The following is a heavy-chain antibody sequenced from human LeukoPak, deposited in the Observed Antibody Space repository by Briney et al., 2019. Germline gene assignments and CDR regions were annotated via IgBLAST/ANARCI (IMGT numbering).Heavy chain of an antibody. CDR2: IYYSGST. V-gene: IGHV4-30-4*01. Sequence: PSQTLSLTCTVSGGSISSGDYYWRWIRQPPGKGLEWIGYIYYSGSTYYNPSLKSRVTISVDTSKNQFSLKLSSVTAADTAVYYWARDRPPRYCFDLRGQGTLGTVSA. D-gene: IGHD2-15*01. J-gene: IGHJ4*02. CDR1: GGSISSGDYY. CDR3: ARDRPPRYCFDL.